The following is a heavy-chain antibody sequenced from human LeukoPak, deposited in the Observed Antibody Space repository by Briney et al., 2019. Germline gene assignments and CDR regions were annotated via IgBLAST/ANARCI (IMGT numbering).Heavy chain of an antibody. Sequence: SETLSLTCTVSGGSISSYYWSWIRQPPGKGLEWIGYIYYSGSTNYNPSLKSRVTISVDTSKNQFSLKLSSVTAADTAVYYCASGYSYGYFDYWGQGTLVTVSS. J-gene: IGHJ4*02. CDR3: ASGYSYGYFDY. D-gene: IGHD5-18*01. CDR1: GGSISSYY. CDR2: IYYSGST. V-gene: IGHV4-59*01.